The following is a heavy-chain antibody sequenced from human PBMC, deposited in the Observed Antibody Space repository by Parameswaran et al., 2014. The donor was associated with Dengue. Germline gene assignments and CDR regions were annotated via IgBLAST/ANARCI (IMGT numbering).Heavy chain of an antibody. V-gene: IGHV1-2*02. J-gene: IGHJ4*02. CDR3: AREENYYGSGSYYLLDY. CDR2: INPNSGGT. D-gene: IGHD3-10*01. Sequence: WVRQAPGQGLEWMGWINPNSGGTNYAQKFQGRVTMTRDTSISTAYMELSRLRSGDTAVYYCAREENYYGSGSYYLLDYWGQGTLVTVSS.